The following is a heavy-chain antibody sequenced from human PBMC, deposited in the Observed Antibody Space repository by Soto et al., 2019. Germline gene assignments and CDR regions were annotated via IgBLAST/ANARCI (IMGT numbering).Heavy chain of an antibody. J-gene: IGHJ6*02. CDR2: IYYSGRT. D-gene: IGHD6-6*01. CDR1: GGSISSNIYY. Sequence: PSETLSLTCSVSGGSISSNIYYWGGIRQPPGKGLEWIGSIYYSGRTYYNASLMSRVTMSVDTSKNQFSLKLSSLTAADTAVYYCARHPTASTHGMDVWGQGTPVTASS. V-gene: IGHV4-39*01. CDR3: ARHPTASTHGMDV.